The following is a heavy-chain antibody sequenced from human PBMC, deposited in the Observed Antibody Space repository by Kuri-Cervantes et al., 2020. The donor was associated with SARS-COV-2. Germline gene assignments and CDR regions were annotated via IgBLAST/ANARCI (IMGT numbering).Heavy chain of an antibody. V-gene: IGHV1-69*05. CDR1: GGTFSSYA. Sequence: SVKVSCKASGGTFSSYAISWVRQAPGQGLEWMGGIIPIFGTANYAQKFQGRVTITTDESTSTAYMELSSLRSEDTAVYYCAKEKVTVTTYYYYMDVWGKGTTVTVSS. CDR2: IIPIFGTA. D-gene: IGHD4-11*01. CDR3: AKEKVTVTTYYYYMDV. J-gene: IGHJ6*03.